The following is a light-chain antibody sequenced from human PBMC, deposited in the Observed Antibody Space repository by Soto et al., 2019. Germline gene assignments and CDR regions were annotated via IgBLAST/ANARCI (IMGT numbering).Light chain of an antibody. J-gene: IGKJ3*01. CDR1: QSVSSSY. CDR2: GAS. CDR3: QQYGSSLLFT. Sequence: EIVLTQSPGTLSLSPGERATLSCRASQSVSSSYLAWYQQKPVQAPRHLIYGASSRATGIPDRFSGSGSGTDFTLTISRLEPEDFAVYYCQQYGSSLLFTFGRGNQVDIK. V-gene: IGKV3-20*01.